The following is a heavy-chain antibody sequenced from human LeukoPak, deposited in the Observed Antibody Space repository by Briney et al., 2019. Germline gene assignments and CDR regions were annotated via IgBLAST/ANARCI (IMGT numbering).Heavy chain of an antibody. CDR2: ISSSGSTI. CDR3: AKVFRVGESYYFDY. CDR1: GFTFSSYE. V-gene: IGHV3-48*03. D-gene: IGHD3-10*01. J-gene: IGHJ4*02. Sequence: GGSLRLSCAASGFTFSSYEMNWVRQAPGKGLEWVSYISSSGSTIYYADSVKGRFTISRDNAKNSLYLQMNSLRAEDTAVYYYAKVFRVGESYYFDYWGQGTLVTVSS.